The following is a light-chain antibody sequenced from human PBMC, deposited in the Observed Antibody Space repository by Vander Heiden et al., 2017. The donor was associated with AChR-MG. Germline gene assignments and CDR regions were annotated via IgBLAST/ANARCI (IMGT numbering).Light chain of an antibody. J-gene: IGLJ2*01. CDR3: QVWDSSSDLVV. Sequence: FVLTPPPSVSVAPGKTARITWGGNHIGSKSVHGYQQKPGQAPVLVVYDDSDRPSGIPERFSGSNSGNTATLTISRVEAGDEADYYCQVWDSSSDLVVFGGGTKLTVL. V-gene: IGLV3-21*03. CDR2: DDS. CDR1: HIGSKS.